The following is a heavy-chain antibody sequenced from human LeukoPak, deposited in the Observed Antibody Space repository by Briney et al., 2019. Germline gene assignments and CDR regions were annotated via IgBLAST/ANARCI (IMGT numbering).Heavy chain of an antibody. CDR2: INEDGSDK. Sequence: PGGSLRLSCAASGFTFSNYWMSWIRQAPGKGLEWAAHINEDGSDKYYVDSVKGRFTISRDNAKNSLYLQMNSLRAEDTAVYYSVSWAGKYSEPSDYALAPSMTWGQGTLVTVSS. CDR1: GFTFSNYW. J-gene: IGHJ5*02. D-gene: IGHD3-16*01. CDR3: VSWAGKYSEPSDYALAPSMT. V-gene: IGHV3-7*01.